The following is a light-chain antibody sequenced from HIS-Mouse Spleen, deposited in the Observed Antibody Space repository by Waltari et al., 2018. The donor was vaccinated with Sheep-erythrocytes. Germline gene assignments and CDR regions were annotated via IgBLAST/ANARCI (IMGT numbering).Light chain of an antibody. CDR1: SSDVGGYNY. CDR3: CSYAGSYNHV. J-gene: IGLJ1*01. CDR2: DVS. V-gene: IGLV2-11*01. Sequence: QSALTQPRSVSGSPGQSVTISCTGTSSDVGGYNYVSWYQQHPGKAPKLMIYDVSKRPSGVPDRFSGSTSCNTASLTISGLQAEDEADYYCCSYAGSYNHVFATGTKVTVL.